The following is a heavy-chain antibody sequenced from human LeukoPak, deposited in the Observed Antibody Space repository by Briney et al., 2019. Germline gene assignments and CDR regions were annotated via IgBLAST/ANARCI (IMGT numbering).Heavy chain of an antibody. V-gene: IGHV4-59*01. J-gene: IGHJ5*02. CDR1: GGSISSDY. Sequence: SETLSLTCTVSGGSISSDYWSWIRQPPGKGLEWIGYIYYRGSTNYNPSLKSRVTISLDTSRTQFSLKLSSVTAADTAVYYCARLYGSLFDPWGQGTLVTVSS. D-gene: IGHD3-10*01. CDR3: ARLYGSLFDP. CDR2: IYYRGST.